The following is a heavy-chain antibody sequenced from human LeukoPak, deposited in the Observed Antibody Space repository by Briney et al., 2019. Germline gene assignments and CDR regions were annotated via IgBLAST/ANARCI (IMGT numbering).Heavy chain of an antibody. CDR3: ARDRRDGRGY. V-gene: IGHV3-30-3*01. CDR2: ISYDGSNK. Sequence: GGSLRLSCAASGFTFSSYAMHWVRQAPGKGLEWVAVISYDGSNKYYADSVKGRFTISRDNSKNTLYLQMNSLRAEDTAVYYCARDRRDGRGYWGQGTLVTVSS. D-gene: IGHD5-24*01. CDR1: GFTFSSYA. J-gene: IGHJ4*02.